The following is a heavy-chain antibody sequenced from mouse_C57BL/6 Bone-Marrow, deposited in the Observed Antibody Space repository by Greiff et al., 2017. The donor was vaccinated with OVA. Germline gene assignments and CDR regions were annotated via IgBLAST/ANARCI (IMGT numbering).Heavy chain of an antibody. Sequence: VQLQQSGAELVRPGASVTLSCKASGYTFTDYEMHWVKQTPVHGLEWIGAIDPETGGTAYNQKFKGKAILTADKSSSTAYMELRSLTSEDSAVYYCTRKGLLSDYWGQGTTLTVSS. J-gene: IGHJ2*01. CDR2: IDPETGGT. CDR3: TRKGLLSDY. CDR1: GYTFTDYE. V-gene: IGHV1-15*01. D-gene: IGHD1-1*01.